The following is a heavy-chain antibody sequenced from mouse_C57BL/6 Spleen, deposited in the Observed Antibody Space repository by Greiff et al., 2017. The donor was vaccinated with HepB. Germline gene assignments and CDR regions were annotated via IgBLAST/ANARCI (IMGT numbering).Heavy chain of an antibody. CDR3: ARYYYGHYYAMDY. J-gene: IGHJ4*01. D-gene: IGHD1-1*01. CDR1: GFTFTDYY. V-gene: IGHV7-3*01. CDR2: IRNKANGYTT. Sequence: EVKRVESGGGLVQPGGSLSLSCAASGFTFTDYYMSWVRQPPGKALEWLGFIRNKANGYTTEYSASVKGRFTISRDNSQSILYLQMNALRAEDSATYYCARYYYGHYYAMDYWGQGTSVTVSS.